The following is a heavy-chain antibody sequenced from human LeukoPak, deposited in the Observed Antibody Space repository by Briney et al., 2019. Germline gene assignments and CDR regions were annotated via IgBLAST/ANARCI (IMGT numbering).Heavy chain of an antibody. J-gene: IGHJ3*02. Sequence: PEGSLRLSCAASGFTFRTFAMHWVRQAPGKGLDWVAVTWYDGSTKYYAESVKGRFIISRDNSKNTLYLQMNSLRAEDTAVYYCARARDGYNYRGFDIWGQGTRVTVSS. CDR1: GFTFRTFA. V-gene: IGHV3-33*01. CDR3: ARARDGYNYRGFDI. D-gene: IGHD5-24*01. CDR2: TWYDGSTK.